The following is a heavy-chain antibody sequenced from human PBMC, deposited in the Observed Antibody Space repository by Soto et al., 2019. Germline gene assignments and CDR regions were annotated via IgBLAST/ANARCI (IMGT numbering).Heavy chain of an antibody. CDR2: IIPIFGIA. D-gene: IGHD2-15*01. J-gene: IGHJ4*02. V-gene: IGHV1-69*10. CDR1: GGTFSSYA. Sequence: ASVKVSCKASGGTFSSYAISWVRQAPGQGLEWMGGIIPIFGIANYAQKFQGRVTITADKSTSTAYMELSSLRSEDTAVYYCARDPKDRASGSFDYWGQGTLVTVSS. CDR3: ARDPKDRASGSFDY.